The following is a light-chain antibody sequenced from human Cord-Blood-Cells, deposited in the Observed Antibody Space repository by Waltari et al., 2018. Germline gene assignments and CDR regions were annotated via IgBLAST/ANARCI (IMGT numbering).Light chain of an antibody. CDR1: QSVSSY. CDR3: QKRSNWPPA. J-gene: IGKJ1*01. V-gene: IGKV3-11*01. Sequence: EIVLTQPPATLSLSPGERATLSCRASQSVSSYLAWYQQKHGQAPRLLIYDASNRATGIPARFSGSEAEKDFSFTISSLEPEDFSVYYCQKRSNWPPAFGQGTKVEI. CDR2: DAS.